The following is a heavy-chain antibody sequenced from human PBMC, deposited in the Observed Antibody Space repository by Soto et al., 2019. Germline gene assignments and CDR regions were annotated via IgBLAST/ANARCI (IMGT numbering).Heavy chain of an antibody. J-gene: IGHJ4*02. CDR3: AKDTGIAAAGIFDC. CDR2: ISWDGVST. CDR1: GFTFDDYA. D-gene: IGHD6-13*01. V-gene: IGHV3-43D*03. Sequence: GGSLRLSCAASGFTFDDYAMHWVRQAPGKGLEWVSLISWDGVSTYYADSVKGRFTISRDNSKNSLYLQMNSLRAEDTALYYCAKDTGIAAAGIFDCWGQGTLVTVSS.